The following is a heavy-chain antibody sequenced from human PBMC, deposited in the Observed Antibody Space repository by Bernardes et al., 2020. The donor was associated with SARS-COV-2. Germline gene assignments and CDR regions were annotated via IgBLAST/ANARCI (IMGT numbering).Heavy chain of an antibody. CDR2: INHSGRT. J-gene: IGHJ6*02. Sequence: SETLSLTCAVYGGSFSGYYWNWIRQPPGKGLEWIGEINHSGRTNYNPSLKSRVTISVDTSKNQFSLKLSFVTAADTAVYYCTRQVDPYYYNGFDVWGPGTTVTVS. CDR3: TRQVDPYYYNGFDV. V-gene: IGHV4-34*01. CDR1: GGSFSGYY.